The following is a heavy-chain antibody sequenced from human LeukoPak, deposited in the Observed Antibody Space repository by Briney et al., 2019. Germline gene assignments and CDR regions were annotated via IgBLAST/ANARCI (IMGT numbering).Heavy chain of an antibody. CDR2: ISWDTGSI. D-gene: IGHD1-26*01. Sequence: GGSLRLSCAASGFTFDDYAMHWVRQAPGKGLEWVSGISWDTGSIGYADSVKGRFTISRDNAKNSLYLQMNSLRAEDTALYYCAKDRYSGSTGRFDYWGQGTLVTVSS. V-gene: IGHV3-9*01. CDR3: AKDRYSGSTGRFDY. J-gene: IGHJ4*02. CDR1: GFTFDDYA.